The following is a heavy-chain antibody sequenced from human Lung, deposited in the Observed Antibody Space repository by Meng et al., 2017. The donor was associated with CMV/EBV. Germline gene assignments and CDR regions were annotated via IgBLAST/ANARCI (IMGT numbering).Heavy chain of an antibody. J-gene: IGHJ4*02. Sequence: GESXKIPCAVSGFIVSTKYMSWVRQAPGKGLEWVSTIYSGGNTYSADSVKGRFTISRDNSKNILYLQMKGLTAEDTAVYYCATEPGYSSAWDNWGQGTLVTVSS. V-gene: IGHV3-53*01. D-gene: IGHD2-15*01. CDR3: ATEPGYSSAWDN. CDR1: GFIVSTKY. CDR2: IYSGGNT.